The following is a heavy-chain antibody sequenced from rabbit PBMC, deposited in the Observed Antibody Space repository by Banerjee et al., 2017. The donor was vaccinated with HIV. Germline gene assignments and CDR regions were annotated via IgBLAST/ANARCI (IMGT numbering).Heavy chain of an antibody. CDR3: ARSYTSNSADGDYYVMDL. CDR1: GFSLSSYY. CDR2: IYPDYDST. J-gene: IGHJ6*01. Sequence: QLKESGGGLVQPGGSLKLSCKASGFSLSSYYMIWVRQAPGQGLEWTAYIYPDYDSTHYASWVNGRFTISLDNAQNTVTLQVTSLTAADTATYFCARSYTSNSADGDYYVMDLWGQGTLVTVS. D-gene: IGHD1-1*01. V-gene: IGHV1S7*01.